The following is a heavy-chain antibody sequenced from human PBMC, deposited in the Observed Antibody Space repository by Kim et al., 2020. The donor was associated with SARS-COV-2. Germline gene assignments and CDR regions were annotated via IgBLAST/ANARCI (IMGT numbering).Heavy chain of an antibody. J-gene: IGHJ4*02. D-gene: IGHD3-16*01. V-gene: IGHV3-7*01. CDR2: IKQDGSEK. CDR3: ARFWGEVEMATMYFDY. CDR1: GFTFSSYW. Sequence: GGSLRLSCAASGFTFSSYWMSWVRQAPGKGLEWVANIKQDGSEKYYVDSVKGRFTISRDNAKNSLYLQMNSLRAEDTAVYYCARFWGEVEMATMYFDYWGQGTLVTVSS.